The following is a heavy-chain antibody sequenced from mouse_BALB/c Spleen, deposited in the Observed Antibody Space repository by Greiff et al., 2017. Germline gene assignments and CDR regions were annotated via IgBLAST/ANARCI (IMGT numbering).Heavy chain of an antibody. J-gene: IGHJ2*01. CDR3: ARRDYYGDY. CDR2: ISSGGST. V-gene: IGHV5-6-5*01. D-gene: IGHD1-1*01. Sequence: EVQLVESGGGLVKPGGSLKLSCAASGFTFSSYAMSWVRQTPEKRLEWVASISSGGSTYYPDSVKGRFTISRDNARNILYLQMSSLRSEDTAMYYCARRDYYGDYWGQGTTLTVSS. CDR1: GFTFSSYA.